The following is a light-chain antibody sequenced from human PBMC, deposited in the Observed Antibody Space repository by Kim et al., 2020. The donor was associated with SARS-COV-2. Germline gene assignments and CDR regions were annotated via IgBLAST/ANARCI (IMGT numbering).Light chain of an antibody. Sequence: QSALTQPASVSGSPGQSITISCTGTSSDIGAYNSVSWYQQHPGRAPQVMIYDVSNRPSGVSNRFSGSKSGNMASLTISGLQAEDEADYYCSSYTSSGTYVFGTGTKVTVL. CDR3: SSYTSSGTYV. J-gene: IGLJ1*01. CDR1: SSDIGAYNS. CDR2: DVS. V-gene: IGLV2-14*03.